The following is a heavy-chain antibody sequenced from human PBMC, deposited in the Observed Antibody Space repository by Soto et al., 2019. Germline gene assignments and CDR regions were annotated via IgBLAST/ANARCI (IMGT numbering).Heavy chain of an antibody. D-gene: IGHD3-22*01. V-gene: IGHV3-73*02. J-gene: IGHJ4*02. CDR1: GFTFSGSA. CDR2: IRSKANSYAT. CDR3: TRYDSSGFFDY. Sequence: EVQLVESGGGLVQPGGSLKLSCAASGFTFSGSAMHWVHQASGKGLEWVGRIRSKANSYATAYAASVKGRFTISRDDSKNTAYLQMNSLKTEDTAVYYCTRYDSSGFFDYWGQGTLVTVSS.